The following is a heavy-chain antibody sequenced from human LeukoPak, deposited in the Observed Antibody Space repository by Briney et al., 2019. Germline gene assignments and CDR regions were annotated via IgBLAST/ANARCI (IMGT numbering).Heavy chain of an antibody. D-gene: IGHD6-13*01. CDR3: TRDLGYSSSWYPAGFDY. V-gene: IGHV3-49*04. CDR1: GFTFSSYT. CDR2: IRSKAYGGTT. Sequence: GGSLRLSCVTSGFTFSSYTMNWVRQAPGKGLEWVGFIRSKAYGGTTEYAASVKGRFTISRDDSKSIAYLQMNSLKTEDTAVYYCTRDLGYSSSWYPAGFDYWGQGTLVTVSS. J-gene: IGHJ4*02.